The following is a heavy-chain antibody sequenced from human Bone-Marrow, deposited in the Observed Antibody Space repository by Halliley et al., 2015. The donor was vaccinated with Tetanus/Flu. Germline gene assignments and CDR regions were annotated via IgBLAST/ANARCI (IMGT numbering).Heavy chain of an antibody. J-gene: IGHJ4*02. D-gene: IGHD6-19*01. V-gene: IGHV4-34*01. CDR3: ASRSGWYFSY. CDR2: NNHSGST. Sequence: GRGREWIGKNNHSGSTNHNPSLKSRVPIAVATAKNQFPRRRSSGTAADTAVYYCASRSGWYFSYWGQGTLVTVSS.